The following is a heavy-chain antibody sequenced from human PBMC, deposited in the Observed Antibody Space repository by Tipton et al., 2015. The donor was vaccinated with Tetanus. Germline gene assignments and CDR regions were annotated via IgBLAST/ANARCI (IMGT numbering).Heavy chain of an antibody. CDR1: GFIFGTYA. CDR2: ISAGGGST. CDR3: AISDVAVADTN. J-gene: IGHJ4*02. V-gene: IGHV3-23*01. D-gene: IGHD6-19*01. Sequence: SLRLSCAGFGFIFGTYAMSWVRQAPGKGLEWVSGISAGGGSTYYADSVEGRFTISRDNSKNTLYPQMNSLRAEDTAIYYCAISDVAVADTNWGQGTLVTVSS.